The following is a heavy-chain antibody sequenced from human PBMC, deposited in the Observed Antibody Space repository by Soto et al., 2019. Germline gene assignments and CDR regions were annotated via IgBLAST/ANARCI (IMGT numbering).Heavy chain of an antibody. Sequence: PGGSLRLSCAASGFTVSSNYMRWVRQAPGKGLEWVSVIYTGGSTYYADSVKGRFTISRDNSKNTLYLQMNSLRAEDTAMYYCARGPFRHFDSWGQGTLVTVSS. J-gene: IGHJ4*02. CDR2: IYTGGST. CDR3: ARGPFRHFDS. V-gene: IGHV3-66*01. CDR1: GFTVSSNY.